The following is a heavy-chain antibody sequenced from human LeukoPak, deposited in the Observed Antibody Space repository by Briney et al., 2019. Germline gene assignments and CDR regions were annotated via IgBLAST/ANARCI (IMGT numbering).Heavy chain of an antibody. CDR3: AKDSALYSSSWYPNAFDI. CDR1: GFTFSSYG. CDR2: ISYDGSNK. J-gene: IGHJ3*02. V-gene: IGHV3-30*18. D-gene: IGHD6-13*01. Sequence: GGSLRLSCAASGFTFSSYGMHWVRQASGKGLEWVAVISYDGSNKYYADSVKGRFTISRDNSKNTLYLQMNSLRAEDTAVYYCAKDSALYSSSWYPNAFDIWGQGTMVTVSS.